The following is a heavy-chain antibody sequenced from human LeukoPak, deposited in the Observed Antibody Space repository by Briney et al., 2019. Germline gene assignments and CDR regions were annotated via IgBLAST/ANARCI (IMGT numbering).Heavy chain of an antibody. CDR3: ARGIAVADSYYYYGMDV. CDR1: GYTFTSYD. V-gene: IGHV1-3*01. J-gene: IGHJ6*02. D-gene: IGHD6-19*01. CDR2: INAGNGNT. Sequence: GASVKVSCKASGYTFTSYDINWVRQAPGQRLEWMGWINAGNGNTKYSQKFQGRVTITRDTSASTAYMELSSLRSEDTAVYYCARGIAVADSYYYYGMDVWGQGTTVTVSS.